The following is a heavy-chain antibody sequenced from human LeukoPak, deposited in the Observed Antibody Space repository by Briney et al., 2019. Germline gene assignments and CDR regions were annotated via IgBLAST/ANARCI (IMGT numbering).Heavy chain of an antibody. CDR3: ASPSGSYYGFDI. Sequence: SETLSLTCTVSRGSISGNYWSWIRQPPGKGLEWIGYIHYSGSTNYNPSLRSRVTISLDTSKNQFSLRLSSVTAADTAVYYCASPSGSYYGFDIWAKGQWSLSLQ. V-gene: IGHV4-59*01. J-gene: IGHJ3*02. CDR1: RGSISGNY. CDR2: IHYSGST. D-gene: IGHD1-26*01.